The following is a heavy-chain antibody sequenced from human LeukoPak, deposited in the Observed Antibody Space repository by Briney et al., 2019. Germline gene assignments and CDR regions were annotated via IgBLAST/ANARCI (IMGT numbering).Heavy chain of an antibody. D-gene: IGHD6-19*01. CDR2: IYYSGST. CDR3: ARGSRVGYLSGWAHYFDY. V-gene: IGHV4-61*01. CDR1: GGSVSSGSYY. Sequence: NPSETLSLTCTVSGGSVSSGSYYWSWIRQPPGKGLEWIGYIYYSGSTNYNPSLKSRVTVSVDTSKNQFSLNLNSVTAADTAVYYCARGSRVGYLSGWAHYFDYWGQGTLVTVSP. J-gene: IGHJ4*02.